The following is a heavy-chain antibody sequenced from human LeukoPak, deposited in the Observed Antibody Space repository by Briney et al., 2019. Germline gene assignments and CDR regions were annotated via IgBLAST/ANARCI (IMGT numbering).Heavy chain of an antibody. Sequence: PSETLSLTCTVSGGSLSSSSYYWGWIRQPPGKGLEWIGSIYYSGSTYYNPSLKSRVTISVDTSQNQFSLKLSSVTAADTAVYYWARTITGTTSYYFDYWGQGTLVSVSS. V-gene: IGHV4-39*01. J-gene: IGHJ4*02. CDR1: GGSLSSSSYY. CDR3: ARTITGTTSYYFDY. D-gene: IGHD1-7*01. CDR2: IYYSGST.